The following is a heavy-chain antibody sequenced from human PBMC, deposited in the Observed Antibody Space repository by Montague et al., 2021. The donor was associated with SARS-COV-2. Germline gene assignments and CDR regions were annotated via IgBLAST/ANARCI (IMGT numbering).Heavy chain of an antibody. D-gene: IGHD2-2*02. CDR1: GASMSGSY. CDR2: IHTSGST. Sequence: SETLSLTCTVSGASMSGSYWGWVRQTAGKGLEWIGRIHTSGSTNYNPSLKSRVTISVDTSNCQFSLNVRSVTAADTAVYYCARGPDTAISRDEIWGQGTLVTVSS. J-gene: IGHJ4*02. V-gene: IGHV4-4*07. CDR3: ARGPDTAISRDEI.